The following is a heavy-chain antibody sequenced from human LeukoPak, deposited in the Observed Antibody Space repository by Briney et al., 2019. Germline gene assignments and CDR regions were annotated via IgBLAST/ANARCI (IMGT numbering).Heavy chain of an antibody. CDR2: INPISGGT. CDR1: GYTFTGYY. V-gene: IGHV1-2*02. Sequence: ASVKVSCKASGYTFTGYYMHWVRQAPGQGLEWMGWINPISGGTNYAQKFQGRVTMTRDTSISTAYMELSRLRSDDTAVYYCARARGKYSSGCHDYWGQGTLVTVSS. CDR3: ARARGKYSSGCHDY. D-gene: IGHD6-19*01. J-gene: IGHJ4*02.